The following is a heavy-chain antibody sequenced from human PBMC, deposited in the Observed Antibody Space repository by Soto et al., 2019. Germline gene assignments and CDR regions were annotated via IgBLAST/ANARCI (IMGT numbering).Heavy chain of an antibody. CDR2: MYSGAGT. J-gene: IGHJ5*02. CDR1: GFPVSSNY. D-gene: IGHD4-17*01. V-gene: IGHV3-53*01. Sequence: PGGSLRLSCAASGFPVSSNYMTWVRQAPGRGLEWVSVMYSGAGTFYADSVKGRFTIYRDNSKNTLYLQMNSLRVDDTAVYYCARPPRSWGQGTLVTVSS. CDR3: ARPPRS.